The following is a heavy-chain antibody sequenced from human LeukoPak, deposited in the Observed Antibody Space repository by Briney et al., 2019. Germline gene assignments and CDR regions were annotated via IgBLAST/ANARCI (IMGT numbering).Heavy chain of an antibody. CDR2: MYYSGST. V-gene: IGHV4-59*01. CDR3: ARARDYYDSTFDY. Sequence: PSETLSLTCTVSGGSISSYYWSWIRQPPGKGLEWIGYMYYSGSTNYNPSLKSRVTISLDTSKNQFSLKLSSVTAADTAVYYCARARDYYDSTFDYWGQGTLVTVSS. CDR1: GGSISSYY. J-gene: IGHJ4*02. D-gene: IGHD3-22*01.